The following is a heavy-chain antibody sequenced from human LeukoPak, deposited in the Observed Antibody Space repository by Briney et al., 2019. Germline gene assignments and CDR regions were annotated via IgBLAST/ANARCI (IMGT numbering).Heavy chain of an antibody. CDR2: ISYVGGNK. CDR1: GFTFSSYA. V-gene: IGHV3-30*04. CDR3: AKVGDYYVWGSLPSYYYMDV. J-gene: IGHJ6*03. Sequence: GGSLRLSSAASGFTFSSYAMHWVREAPGKGLWRGSVISYVGGNKCYADSVQGRFTISRDNSKNPLHLQMNSLRAEDTAVYYCAKVGDYYVWGSLPSYYYMDVWGKGTTVTVSS. D-gene: IGHD3-16*01.